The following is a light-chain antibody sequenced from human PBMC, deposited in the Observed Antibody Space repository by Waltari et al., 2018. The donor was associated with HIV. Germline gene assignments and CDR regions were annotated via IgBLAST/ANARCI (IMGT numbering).Light chain of an antibody. CDR1: NIGSKS. J-gene: IGLJ2*01. CDR2: DDS. V-gene: IGLV3-21*02. CDR3: QVWDSSSDHVV. Sequence: SYVLTQPPSVSVAPGQTDRITCGGNNIGSKSVPWYQQKPGQAAVLVVYDDSDRPSGIPERFAGSNSGNTATLTISRVEAGDEADYYCQVWDSSSDHVVFGGGTKLTVL.